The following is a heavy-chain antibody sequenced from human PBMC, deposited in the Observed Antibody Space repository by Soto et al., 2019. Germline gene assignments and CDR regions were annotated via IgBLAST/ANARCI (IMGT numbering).Heavy chain of an antibody. Sequence: PGGSLRLSCAASGFVFSKYAMTWVRQAPGKGLEWXSXLXXXGXPXSXAXXXXGRFTVSRDNAKNMLYLQMNNVRAEDTAIYYCSKRRLTLETTTFDCGQGIQATVSS. D-gene: IGHD1-1*01. V-gene: IGHV3-23*01. CDR1: GFVFSKYA. J-gene: IGHJ4*02. CDR3: SKRRLTLETTTFD. CDR2: LXXXGXPX.